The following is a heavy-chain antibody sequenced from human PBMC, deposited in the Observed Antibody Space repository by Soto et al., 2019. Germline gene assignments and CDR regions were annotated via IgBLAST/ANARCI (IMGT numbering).Heavy chain of an antibody. CDR1: GGSISSGDYY. J-gene: IGHJ4*02. Sequence: QVQLQESGPGLVKPSQTLSLTCTVSGGSISSGDYYWSWIRQPPGKGLEWIGCIYYSGSTYYNPSLKSRIAITVHTSQNQFSLKLSSVTAADTAVYYCAWRYTYECYFDVWGQGTLVTVSS. CDR3: AWRYTYECYFDV. D-gene: IGHD5-18*01. V-gene: IGHV4-30-4*01. CDR2: IYYSGST.